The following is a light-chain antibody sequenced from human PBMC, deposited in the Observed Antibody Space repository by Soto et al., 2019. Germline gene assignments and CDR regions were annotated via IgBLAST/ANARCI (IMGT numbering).Light chain of an antibody. J-gene: IGKJ5*01. Sequence: IVHTQSPATLSVSPGERATLSCSPSQSVSSNLAWHQQRPGQAPRFLIYGASSRATGIPDRFSGSGSGTGFTLTISRLEPEDFAVYYCQQYGNSPITFGQGTRLEIK. V-gene: IGKV3-20*01. CDR3: QQYGNSPIT. CDR1: QSVSSN. CDR2: GAS.